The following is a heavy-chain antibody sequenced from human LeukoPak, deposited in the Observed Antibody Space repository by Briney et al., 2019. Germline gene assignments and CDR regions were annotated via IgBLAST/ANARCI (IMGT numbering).Heavy chain of an antibody. D-gene: IGHD6-13*01. CDR2: IYYSGGT. V-gene: IGHV4-59*08. J-gene: IGHJ5*02. Sequence: SETLSLTCTVSGGSISSNYWSWIRQPPGKGLEWIGYIYYSGGTNYNPPLKSRVTISVDTSKNQFSLKLSSVTAADTAVYYCARLSSSSWFDPWGQGTLVTVSS. CDR1: GGSISSNY. CDR3: ARLSSSSWFDP.